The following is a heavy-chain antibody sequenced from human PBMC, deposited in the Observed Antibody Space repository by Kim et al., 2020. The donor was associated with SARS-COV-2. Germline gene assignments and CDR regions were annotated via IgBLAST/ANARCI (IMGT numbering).Heavy chain of an antibody. CDR2: IYPGDSDT. CDR1: GYSFTSYW. V-gene: IGHV5-51*01. Sequence: GESLKISCKGSGYSFTSYWIGWVRHMPGKGLEWMGIIYPGDSDTRYSPSFQGQVTISADKSISTAYLQWSSLKASDTAMYYCARAGYSSGWYEVLSARYDYWGQGTLVTVSS. J-gene: IGHJ4*02. CDR3: ARAGYSSGWYEVLSARYDY. D-gene: IGHD6-19*01.